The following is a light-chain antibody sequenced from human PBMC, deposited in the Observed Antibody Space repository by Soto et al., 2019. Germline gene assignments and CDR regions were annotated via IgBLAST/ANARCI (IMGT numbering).Light chain of an antibody. V-gene: IGLV2-8*01. CDR1: SSDISDNKY. CDR2: EVN. Sequence: QSALAQPPSASGSPEQSVTMSCTGTSSDISDNKYVSWFQQHPGKAPKVLIYEVNKRASGVPDRFSGSKSGNTASLTVSGLRADDEADYYCNSYVGSNNYVFGTGTKVTVL. CDR3: NSYVGSNNYV. J-gene: IGLJ1*01.